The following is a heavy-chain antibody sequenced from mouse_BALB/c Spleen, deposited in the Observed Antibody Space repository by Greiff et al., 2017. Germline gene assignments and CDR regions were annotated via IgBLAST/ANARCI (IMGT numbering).Heavy chain of an antibody. J-gene: IGHJ3*01. CDR1: GYTFTSYY. CDR2: INPSNGGT. CDR3: ARWDDGYYGYGKVFAY. D-gene: IGHD2-3*01. V-gene: IGHV1-53*01. Sequence: QVQLQQPGAELVKPGASVKLSCKASGYTFTSYYMYWVKQRPGQGLEWIGGINPSNGGTNYNEKFKGKATLTADKSSSTAYMQLSSLTSDDSAVYFCARWDDGYYGYGKVFAYWGQGTLVTVSA.